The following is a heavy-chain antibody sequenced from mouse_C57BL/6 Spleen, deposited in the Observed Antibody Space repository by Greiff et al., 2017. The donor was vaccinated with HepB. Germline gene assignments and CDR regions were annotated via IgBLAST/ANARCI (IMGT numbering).Heavy chain of an antibody. V-gene: IGHV1-47*01. CDR1: GYTFTTYP. J-gene: IGHJ4*01. Sequence: QVQLKQSGAELVKPGASVKMSCKASGYTFTTYPIEWMKQNHGKSLEWIGNFHPYNDDTKYNEKFKGKATLTVEKSSSTVYLELSRLTSDDSAVYYCARGGYGSSPYAMDYWGQGTSVTVSS. CDR3: ARGGYGSSPYAMDY. D-gene: IGHD1-1*01. CDR2: FHPYNDDT.